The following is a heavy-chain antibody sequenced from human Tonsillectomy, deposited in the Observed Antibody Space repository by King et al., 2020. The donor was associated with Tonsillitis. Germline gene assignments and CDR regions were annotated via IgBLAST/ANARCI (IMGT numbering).Heavy chain of an antibody. J-gene: IGHJ4*02. Sequence: QLVQSGAEVMKPVASVKVSCKASGFTFTSYGINWVRQAPGHGLEWMGWISAANGNTKYAQKLQGRVTMTTDTSTSTAYMELRSLRSDDTAVYYCARTKTKTTDTYWGQGTLVTVSS. CDR1: GFTFTSYG. CDR3: ARTKTKTTDTY. V-gene: IGHV1-18*04. D-gene: IGHD4-17*01. CDR2: ISAANGNT.